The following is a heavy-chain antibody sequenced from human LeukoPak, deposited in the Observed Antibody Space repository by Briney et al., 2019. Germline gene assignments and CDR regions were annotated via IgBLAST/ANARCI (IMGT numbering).Heavy chain of an antibody. D-gene: IGHD5-18*01. J-gene: IGHJ4*02. CDR2: ISYSGCT. Sequence: SETLSLTCTVSGGSISGYYWSWIRQPPGKGLEWIGYISYSGCTNYNPSLKSRVTISLNTSKNQFSLKLSSVTAADTAVYYCARFRYTYGSHVFDYWGQGTLVTVSS. CDR3: ARFRYTYGSHVFDY. CDR1: GGSISGYY. V-gene: IGHV4-59*01.